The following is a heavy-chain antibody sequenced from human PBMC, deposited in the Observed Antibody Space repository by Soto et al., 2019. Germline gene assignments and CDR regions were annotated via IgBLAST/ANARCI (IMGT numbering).Heavy chain of an antibody. CDR1: GFTFKNYG. CDR2: IWYDGSDT. CDR3: AKDKEWIPRWGVDY. J-gene: IGHJ4*02. D-gene: IGHD3-16*01. Sequence: GGSLRLSCAASGFTFKNYGMHWVRQAPGKGLEWVSLIWYDGSDTYYADSVKGRFTISRDNSKNTLYLQMNSLRAEDTAVYYCAKDKEWIPRWGVDYWGQGTLVTVSS. V-gene: IGHV3-33*06.